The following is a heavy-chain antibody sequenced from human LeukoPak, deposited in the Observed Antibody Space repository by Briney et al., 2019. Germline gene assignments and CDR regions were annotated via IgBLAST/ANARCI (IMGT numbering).Heavy chain of an antibody. J-gene: IGHJ4*02. CDR2: INSDGSNT. CDR3: ARAVSGWQAIDY. D-gene: IGHD6-19*01. Sequence: TGGSLRLSXAASGLTFSSSWMYWVRQAPGKGLVWVSDINSDGSNTRYADSVRGRFTISRDNAKEMVHLQMNSLRAEYTAVYYCARAVSGWQAIDYWGQGTLVTVSS. CDR1: GLTFSSSW. V-gene: IGHV3-74*01.